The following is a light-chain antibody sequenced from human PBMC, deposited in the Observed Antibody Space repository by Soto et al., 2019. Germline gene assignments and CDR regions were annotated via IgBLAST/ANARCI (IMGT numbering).Light chain of an antibody. CDR1: QSVSNN. J-gene: IGKJ1*01. CDR2: GAS. CDR3: QQYNNWPPST. V-gene: IGKV3-15*01. Sequence: EIGMTQSPATLSVSPGERATLSCRASQSVSNNLAWYQQKPGQAPRLLLYGASTRATGIPARISGSGSGTDVTHTSNSLQPEDFAVYYCQQYNNWPPSTFGQSTKVEIK.